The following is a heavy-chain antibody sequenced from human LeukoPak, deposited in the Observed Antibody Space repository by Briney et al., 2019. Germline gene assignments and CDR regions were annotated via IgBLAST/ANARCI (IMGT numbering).Heavy chain of an antibody. D-gene: IGHD2-21*02. CDR3: ASLVVVTAGDFDY. Sequence: SETLSLTCAVSGGSFSSSNWWSRVRQPPGKGLEWIGEIYHSGSTNYNPSLESRVTMSVDKSKNQFSLKLSSVTAADTAVYYCASLVVVTAGDFDYWGQGTLVTVSS. J-gene: IGHJ4*02. CDR2: IYHSGST. CDR1: GGSFSSSNW. V-gene: IGHV4-4*02.